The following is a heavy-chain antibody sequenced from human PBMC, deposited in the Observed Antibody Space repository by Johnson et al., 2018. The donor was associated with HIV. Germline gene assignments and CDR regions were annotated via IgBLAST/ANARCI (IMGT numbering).Heavy chain of an antibody. J-gene: IGHJ3*02. CDR3: ARERGGYFSQVFDI. CDR1: GFTFSAYA. Sequence: QEKLVESGGGGVQPGKSLRLSCAATGFTFSAYAMHWVRQAPAKGPGWVAVISFVGPHEYYADSLQGRFTISRENSKNTLYLQMNSLRTEDTAVYHCARERGGYFSQVFDIWGQGTLVAVSS. CDR2: ISFVGPHE. V-gene: IGHV3-30-3*01. D-gene: IGHD2-15*01.